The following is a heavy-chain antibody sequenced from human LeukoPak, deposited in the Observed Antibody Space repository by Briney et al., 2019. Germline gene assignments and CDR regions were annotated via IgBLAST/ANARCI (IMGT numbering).Heavy chain of an antibody. CDR1: GYTFTTYG. V-gene: IGHV1-18*01. J-gene: IGHJ5*02. CDR3: AREKFGWFDP. CDR2: INPYNGNR. D-gene: IGHD3-10*01. Sequence: GASVNVSCKASGYTFTTYGITWVRQAPGQGLEWLGWINPYNGNRKYAQKFQGRVTLTTDTSTTTAYMELRSLISDDTAVYYCAREKFGWFDPWGQGTLVTVSS.